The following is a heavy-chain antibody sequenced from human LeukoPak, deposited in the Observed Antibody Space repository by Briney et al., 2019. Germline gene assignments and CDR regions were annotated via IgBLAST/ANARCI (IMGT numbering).Heavy chain of an antibody. CDR3: ASPRAVAGPYYYYGMDV. J-gene: IGHJ6*02. D-gene: IGHD6-19*01. CDR2: IYPGDSDT. CDR1: GYSFTSYW. V-gene: IGHV5-51*01. Sequence: GESLKISCKGSGYSFTSYWIGWVRQMPGKGLEWMGIIYPGDSDTRYSPSFQGQVTISADKSISTAYLQWSSPKASDTAMYYCASPRAVAGPYYYYGMDVWGQGTTVTVSS.